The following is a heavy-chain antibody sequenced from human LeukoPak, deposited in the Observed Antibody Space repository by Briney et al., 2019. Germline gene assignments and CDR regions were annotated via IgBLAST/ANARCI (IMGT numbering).Heavy chain of an antibody. CDR3: ARRKGDGYNSPFDY. Sequence: GESLKISCKGSGYSFPNYWIGWVRQMPGQGLEWMGIIYPADSDTRYSPSFQGQVTISADKSINTAYLQWTSLKASDTAMYYCARRKGDGYNSPFDYWGQGTLVTVSS. CDR2: IYPADSDT. V-gene: IGHV5-51*01. CDR1: GYSFPNYW. J-gene: IGHJ4*02. D-gene: IGHD5-24*01.